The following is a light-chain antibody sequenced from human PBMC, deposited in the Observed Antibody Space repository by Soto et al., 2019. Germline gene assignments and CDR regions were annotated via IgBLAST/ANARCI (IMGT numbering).Light chain of an antibody. CDR2: GAS. J-gene: IGKJ4*01. CDR3: QQYAALPLT. Sequence: ITHSPATLSVTPGERVTLSCRTSHSVNSHVAWYQQKPGQAPRLLLYGASTRATGIPVRFSGSGFGTEFTLTISRLEPEDFAVYYCQQYAALPLTFGGGTKVDI. CDR1: HSVNSH. V-gene: IGKV3-15*01.